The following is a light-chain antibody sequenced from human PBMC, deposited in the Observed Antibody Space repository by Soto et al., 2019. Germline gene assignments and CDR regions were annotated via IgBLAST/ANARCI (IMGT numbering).Light chain of an antibody. J-gene: IGKJ1*01. CDR1: QGVANY. Sequence: DIQLTQSPSFLSASVGDRVTITFRASQGVANYFAWYQQKPGKAPNLLIYAASTLQGGVPSRFSGSGSGTEFTLTISSLQPEDFATYYCQQYNSYSWTFGQGTNVDIK. CDR2: AAS. V-gene: IGKV1-9*01. CDR3: QQYNSYSWT.